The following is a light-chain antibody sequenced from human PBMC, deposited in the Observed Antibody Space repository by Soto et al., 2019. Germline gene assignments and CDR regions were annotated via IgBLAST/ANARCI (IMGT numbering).Light chain of an antibody. V-gene: IGKV3-15*01. Sequence: EIVMTQSPATLSVSPGERATLSCRASQSVSSNLAWSQQKPGQAPRLLIYGASTRATGIPARFSGSGSGTEFTLSISSLPYEDFAIYYCQHYNNWPPWTFGQGTKVEIK. CDR2: GAS. J-gene: IGKJ1*01. CDR3: QHYNNWPPWT. CDR1: QSVSSN.